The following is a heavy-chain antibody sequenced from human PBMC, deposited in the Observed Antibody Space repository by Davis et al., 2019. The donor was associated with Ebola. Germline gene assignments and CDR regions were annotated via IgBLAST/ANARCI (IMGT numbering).Heavy chain of an antibody. Sequence: GESLKISCAASDFRFSNYAMTWVRQAPGKGLEWVAGISGSGADAFYSDSVKGRFTISRDNSKNTFYVQMNSLRAEETAVYYCARNSYYDFWSGYYRPEYYYYYYMDVWGKGTTVTVSS. CDR2: ISGSGADA. J-gene: IGHJ6*03. CDR3: ARNSYYDFWSGYYRPEYYYYYYMDV. CDR1: DFRFSNYA. D-gene: IGHD3-3*01. V-gene: IGHV3-23*01.